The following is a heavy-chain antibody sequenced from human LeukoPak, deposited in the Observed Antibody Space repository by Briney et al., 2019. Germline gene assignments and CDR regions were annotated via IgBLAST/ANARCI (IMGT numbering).Heavy chain of an antibody. Sequence: GASVKVSCKASGDTFTSYDINWVRQATGQGLEWIGWMNPNSGNTGYAQKFQGRVTITRNTSISTAYMELSSLRSEDTAVYYCARGHVVVVAAPYYYYYMDVWGKGTTVTVSS. CDR1: GDTFTSYD. CDR2: MNPNSGNT. CDR3: ARGHVVVVAAPYYYYYMDV. J-gene: IGHJ6*03. D-gene: IGHD2-15*01. V-gene: IGHV1-8*03.